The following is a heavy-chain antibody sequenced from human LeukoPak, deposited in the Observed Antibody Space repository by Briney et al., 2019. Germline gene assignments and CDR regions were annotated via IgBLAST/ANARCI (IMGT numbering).Heavy chain of an antibody. CDR3: ARDRKYQLLGWFDP. CDR2: INPNSGGT. V-gene: IGHV1-2*02. CDR1: GYTFTGYY. J-gene: IGHJ5*02. Sequence: ASVKGSCKASGYTFTGYYMHWVRQAPGQGLEWMGWINPNSGGTNYAQKLQGRVTMTRDTSISTAYMELSRLRSDDTAVYYCARDRKYQLLGWFDPWGQGTLVTVSS. D-gene: IGHD2-2*01.